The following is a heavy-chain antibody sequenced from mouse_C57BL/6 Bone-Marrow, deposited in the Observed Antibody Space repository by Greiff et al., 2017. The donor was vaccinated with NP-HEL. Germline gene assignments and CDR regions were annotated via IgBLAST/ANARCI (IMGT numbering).Heavy chain of an antibody. CDR3: ARQRGLTGTMYFDV. J-gene: IGHJ1*03. V-gene: IGHV5-6*01. CDR1: GFTFSSYG. CDR2: ISSGGSYT. Sequence: EVKLVESGGDLVKPGGSLKLSCAASGFTFSSYGMSWVRQTPDKRLEWVATISSGGSYTYYPDSVKGRFTISRDNAKNTLYLQMSSLKSEDTAMYYCARQRGLTGTMYFDVWGTGTTVTVSS. D-gene: IGHD4-1*01.